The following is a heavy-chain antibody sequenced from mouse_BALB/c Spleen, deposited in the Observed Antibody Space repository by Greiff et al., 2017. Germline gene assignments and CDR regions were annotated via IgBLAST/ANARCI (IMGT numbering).Heavy chain of an antibody. J-gene: IGHJ4*01. Sequence: QVQLQQPGAELVKPGASVKLSCKASGYTFTSYWMHWVKQRPGQGLEWIGEIDPSDSYTNYNQKFKGKATLTVDKSSSTAYMQLSSLTSEDSAVYYCARRGLRLQAMDYWGQGTSVTVSS. D-gene: IGHD1-2*01. CDR3: ARRGLRLQAMDY. CDR1: GYTFTSYW. CDR2: IDPSDSYT. V-gene: IGHV1-69*02.